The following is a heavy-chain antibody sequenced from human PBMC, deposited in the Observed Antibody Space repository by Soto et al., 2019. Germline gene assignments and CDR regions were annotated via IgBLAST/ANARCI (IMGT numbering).Heavy chain of an antibody. D-gene: IGHD3-10*01. CDR3: AKGRGAAYYFDF. CDR2: ISGTASHI. Sequence: LLVESGGGLVKPGGSLRLSCAGSGLSFSRYAMNWVRQAPGKGLEWVASISGTASHIRYADSVRGRFTFSKDDAKNSLSLQMTSLRAEDTAVYFCAKGRGAAYYFDFWGRGTLVSVSS. J-gene: IGHJ4*02. CDR1: GLSFSRYA. V-gene: IGHV3-21*01.